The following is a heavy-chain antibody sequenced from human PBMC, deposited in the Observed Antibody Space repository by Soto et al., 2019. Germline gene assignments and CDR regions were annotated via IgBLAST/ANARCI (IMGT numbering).Heavy chain of an antibody. CDR2: INGDGSST. J-gene: IGHJ4*02. CDR1: GFTFSSYW. V-gene: IGHV3-74*01. CDR3: ARESDGANSL. Sequence: GGSLRLSCAASGFTFSSYWMHWVRQAPGKGLVWVSRINGDGSSTGYADSVKGRFTTSRDNAKNTLYLQMNSLRAEDTAVYYCARESDGANSLWGQGTLVTVSS. D-gene: IGHD4-17*01.